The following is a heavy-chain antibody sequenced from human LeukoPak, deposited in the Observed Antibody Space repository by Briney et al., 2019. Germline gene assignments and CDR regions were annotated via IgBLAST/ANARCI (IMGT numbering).Heavy chain of an antibody. CDR2: IRYDGSNK. CDR1: GFTFSSYG. D-gene: IGHD3-10*01. Sequence: GGSLRLSCAASGFTFSSYGMHWVRQAPGKGLEWVAFIRYDGSNKYYADSVKGRFTISRDNSKNTLYLQVNSLRAEDTAVYYCAKGDYYGSGSREFDYWGQGTLVTVSS. CDR3: AKGDYYGSGSREFDY. J-gene: IGHJ4*02. V-gene: IGHV3-30*02.